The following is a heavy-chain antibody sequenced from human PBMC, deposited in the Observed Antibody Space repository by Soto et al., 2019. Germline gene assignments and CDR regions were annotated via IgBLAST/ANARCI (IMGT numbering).Heavy chain of an antibody. CDR1: GGSISSYY. D-gene: IGHD3-10*01. CDR3: ARDSRTGFPFGEWGGIDY. Sequence: SETLSLTCTVSGGSISSYYWSWIRQPPGKGLEWIGYIYYAGSTNYNPSLKSRVTISVDTSKNQFSLKLSSVTAADTAVYYCARDSRTGFPFGEWGGIDYWGQGTLVTVSS. V-gene: IGHV4-59*01. J-gene: IGHJ4*02. CDR2: IYYAGST.